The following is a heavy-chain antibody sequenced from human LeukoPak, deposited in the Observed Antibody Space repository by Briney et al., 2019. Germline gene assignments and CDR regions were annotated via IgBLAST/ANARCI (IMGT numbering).Heavy chain of an antibody. CDR1: GFTFSSYS. V-gene: IGHV3-23*01. D-gene: IGHD3-10*01. CDR2: ISGSGDST. CDR3: ARAAMVRGVDYFDY. J-gene: IGHJ4*02. Sequence: GGSLRLSCAASGFTFSSYSMTWVRQAPGKGLEWVSSISGSGDSTYYADSVKGRFTISRDNSKNTLYLQMNSLRAGDTAVYYCARAAMVRGVDYFDYWGQGTLVTVPS.